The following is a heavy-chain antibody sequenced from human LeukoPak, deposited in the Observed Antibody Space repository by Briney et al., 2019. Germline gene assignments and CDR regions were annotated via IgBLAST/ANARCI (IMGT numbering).Heavy chain of an antibody. CDR2: INPNSGGT. D-gene: IGHD3-16*02. J-gene: IGHJ1*01. Sequence: GAPVKVSCKASGNTFTGYYIHWVRQAPGQGLEWMGRINPNSGGTNYAQKFQGRVTITTDESTSTAYMELSSLRSEDTAVYYCARSIFKRLGELSSGYFQHWGQGTLVTVSS. CDR3: ARSIFKRLGELSSGYFQH. CDR1: GNTFTGYY. V-gene: IGHV1-2*06.